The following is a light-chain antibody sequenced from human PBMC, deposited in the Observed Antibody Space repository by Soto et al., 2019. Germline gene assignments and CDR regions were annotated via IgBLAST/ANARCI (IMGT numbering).Light chain of an antibody. V-gene: IGKV3-15*01. Sequence: EIVMTQSPVTLSVSPGERATLSCRASQSVSYNVAWYQHRPGQAPRLLISGASSRATGVPARFSGSGSGTEFTLTISSLQSEDFAVYFCQQYTDWPWTFGQGTKVDIK. CDR3: QQYTDWPWT. CDR1: QSVSYN. J-gene: IGKJ1*01. CDR2: GAS.